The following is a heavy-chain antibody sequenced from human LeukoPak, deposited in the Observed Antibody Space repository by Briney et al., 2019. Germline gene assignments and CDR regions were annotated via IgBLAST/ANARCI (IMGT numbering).Heavy chain of an antibody. D-gene: IGHD3-16*01. Sequence: KVXXKVSXSTLTELSMHWVRQAPGKGLEWMGGFDPEDGETIYAQKFQGRVTMTEDTSTDTAYMELSSLRSEDTAVYYCATYDYVWGSNNRYFDYWGQGTLVTVSS. CDR2: FDPEDGET. CDR1: XSTLTELS. V-gene: IGHV1-24*01. CDR3: ATYDYVWGSNNRYFDY. J-gene: IGHJ4*02.